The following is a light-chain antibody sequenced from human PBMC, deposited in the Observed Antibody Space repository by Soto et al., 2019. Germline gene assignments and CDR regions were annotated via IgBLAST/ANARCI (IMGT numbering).Light chain of an antibody. CDR3: QTWGTGIRV. CDR1: SGHSTYA. V-gene: IGLV4-69*01. J-gene: IGLJ2*01. Sequence: QLVLTQSPSASASLGASVKLSCTLSSGHSTYAIAWHQQQPEKGPRYLMKLNSDGSHNKGDGIPDRFSGSSSGAERYLTISSLQSEDEADYYCQTWGTGIRVFGGGTKVTAL. CDR2: LNSDGSH.